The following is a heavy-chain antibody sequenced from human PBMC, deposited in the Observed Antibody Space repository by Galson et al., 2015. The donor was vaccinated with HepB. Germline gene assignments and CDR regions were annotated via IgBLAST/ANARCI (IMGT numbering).Heavy chain of an antibody. CDR3: ARSGSGYYSAPPDY. D-gene: IGHD3-22*01. J-gene: IGHJ4*02. V-gene: IGHV3-66*01. CDR2: IYSGGST. CDR1: GFTVSSKY. Sequence: SLRLSCAASGFTVSSKYMSWVRQAPGKGLEWVSVIYSGGSTYYADSVKGRFTISRDNSKNTLYLQKNSLRAEDTAVYYCARSGSGYYSAPPDYWGQGTLVTVSS.